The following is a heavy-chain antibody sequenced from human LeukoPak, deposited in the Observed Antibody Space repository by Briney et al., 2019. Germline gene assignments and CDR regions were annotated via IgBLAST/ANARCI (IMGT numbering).Heavy chain of an antibody. V-gene: IGHV3-73*01. CDR2: IRVKADSYAT. CDR3: SRQLSGTGATDY. Sequence: GGSLKLSWAASALTFSDFIIHWVSQASGKGREWVCRIRVKADSYATGYSASVKSRFIVYRDDSRNTAYLPMNSLTTEDTALYYCSRQLSGTGATDYWGQGTLVTVSS. J-gene: IGHJ4*02. CDR1: ALTFSDFI. D-gene: IGHD1-1*01.